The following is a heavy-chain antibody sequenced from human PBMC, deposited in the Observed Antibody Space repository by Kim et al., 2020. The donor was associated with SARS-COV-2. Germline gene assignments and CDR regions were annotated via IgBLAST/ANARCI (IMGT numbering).Heavy chain of an antibody. J-gene: IGHJ3*02. D-gene: IGHD4-17*01. Sequence: GGSLRLSCAASGFTFSSYAMSWVRQAPGKGLEWVSAISGSGGSTYYADSVKGRFTISRDNSKNTLYLQMNSLRAEDTAVYYCAQLIGGDYGASDDAFDIWGQGTMVTVSS. CDR2: ISGSGGST. V-gene: IGHV3-23*01. CDR3: AQLIGGDYGASDDAFDI. CDR1: GFTFSSYA.